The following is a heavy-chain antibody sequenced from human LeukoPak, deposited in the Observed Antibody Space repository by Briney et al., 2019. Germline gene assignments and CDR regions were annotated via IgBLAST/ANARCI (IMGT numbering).Heavy chain of an antibody. Sequence: SETLSLTCSVSGGSISGYYWSWIRQPPGRGLEWIGYIYYSGSTNYNPSLKSRVTISVDTSKNQFSLKVSSVTAADTAVYYCARLLPEYCSGGTCLVGMDVWGQGTTVTVSS. CDR2: IYYSGST. J-gene: IGHJ6*02. V-gene: IGHV4-59*01. D-gene: IGHD2-15*01. CDR3: ARLLPEYCSGGTCLVGMDV. CDR1: GGSISGYY.